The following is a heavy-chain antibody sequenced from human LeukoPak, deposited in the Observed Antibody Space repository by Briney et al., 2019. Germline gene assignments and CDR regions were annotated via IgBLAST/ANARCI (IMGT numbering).Heavy chain of an antibody. J-gene: IGHJ3*02. CDR3: ARGDSAGGRKPFDI. CDR2: ISYDAKNN. V-gene: IGHV3-30*04. CDR1: GFTFSDYA. Sequence: GGSLRLSCAASGFTFSDYAMHWVRQAPGKGLEWVTVISYDAKNNYYADSVKGRFTISRDNSKNTLYLQMNSLRGEDTAVYYCARGDSAGGRKPFDIWGQGTMVTVSS. D-gene: IGHD2-15*01.